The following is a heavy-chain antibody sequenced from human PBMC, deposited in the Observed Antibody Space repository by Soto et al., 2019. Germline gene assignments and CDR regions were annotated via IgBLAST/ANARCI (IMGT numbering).Heavy chain of an antibody. CDR2: ICSSSSYI. CDR3: ARDYYYGSGEYYFDY. J-gene: IGHJ4*02. Sequence: GGSLRLSCAASGFTFSSYSMNWVRQAPGKGLEWVSSICSSSSYIYYADSVKGRFTISRDNAKNSLYLQMNSLRAEDTAVYYCARDYYYGSGEYYFDYWGQGTLVTVSS. D-gene: IGHD3-10*01. CDR1: GFTFSSYS. V-gene: IGHV3-21*01.